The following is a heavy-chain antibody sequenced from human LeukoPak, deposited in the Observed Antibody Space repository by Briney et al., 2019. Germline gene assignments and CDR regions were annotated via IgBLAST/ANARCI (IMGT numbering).Heavy chain of an antibody. J-gene: IGHJ3*02. CDR3: ARVRSASAGTASAFDI. V-gene: IGHV1-69*13. CDR2: IIPIFGTA. D-gene: IGHD2-21*02. Sequence: SVKVSCKASGGTFSSYAISWVRQAPGQGLEWMGGIIPIFGTANYAQKFQGRVTITADESTSTAYMELSSLRSDDTAVYYCARVRSASAGTASAFDIWGQGTMVTVSS. CDR1: GGTFSSYA.